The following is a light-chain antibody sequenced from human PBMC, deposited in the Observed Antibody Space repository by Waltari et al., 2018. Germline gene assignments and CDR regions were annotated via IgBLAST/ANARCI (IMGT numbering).Light chain of an antibody. CDR1: SSNIGSNL. CDR2: SND. CDR3: AAWDDSLLGV. V-gene: IGLV1-44*01. Sequence: QSVLTQPPSASGTPGQRVTISCSGSSSNIGSNLVNWYQQLPGTAPQLLIYSNDQRPSGVPDRFSGSKSGTSAYLAISGLHSEDEAEYYCAAWDDSLLGVFGGGTKLTVL. J-gene: IGLJ3*02.